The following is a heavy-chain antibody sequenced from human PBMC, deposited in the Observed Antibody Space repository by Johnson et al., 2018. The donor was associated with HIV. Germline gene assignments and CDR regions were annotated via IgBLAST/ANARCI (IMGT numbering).Heavy chain of an antibody. CDR2: ISYDGSNK. V-gene: IGHV3-30-3*01. CDR1: GFTFSSYA. CDR3: AKGRGYGGTLDAFDI. D-gene: IGHD4-23*01. J-gene: IGHJ3*02. Sequence: QVQLVESGGGVVQPGRSLRLSCAASGFTFSSYAMHWVRQAPGKGLEWVAVISYDGSNKYYADSVKGRFTISRDNSKNTLYLQMNSLRAEDTAVYYWAKGRGYGGTLDAFDIWGQGTMVPVSS.